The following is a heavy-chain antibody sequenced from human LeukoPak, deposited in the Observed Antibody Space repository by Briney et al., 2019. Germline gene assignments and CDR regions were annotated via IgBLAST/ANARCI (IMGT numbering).Heavy chain of an antibody. CDR1: DGSISSSSYY. D-gene: IGHD1-26*01. V-gene: IGHV4-39*01. CDR2: IYYSGST. J-gene: IGHJ5*02. Sequence: SETLSLTCTVSDGSISSSSYYWGWIRQPPGKGLEWIGSIYYSGSTYCNPSLKSRVTISVDTSKNQFSLKLSSVTAADTAVYYCARLVVGATVNNWFDPWGQGTLVTVSS. CDR3: ARLVVGATVNNWFDP.